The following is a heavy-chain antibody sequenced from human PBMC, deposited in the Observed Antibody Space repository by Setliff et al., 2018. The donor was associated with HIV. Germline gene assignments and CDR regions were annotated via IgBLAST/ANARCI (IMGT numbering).Heavy chain of an antibody. CDR1: GFTFSSFG. D-gene: IGHD5-12*01. J-gene: IGHJ4*02. V-gene: IGHV3-43*01. CDR2: ISWDGGST. CDR3: AKGRLPRIVATYYFDY. Sequence: GGSLRLSCAASGFTFSSFGMHWVRQAPGKGLEWVSLISWDGGSTYYADSVKGRFTISRDNSKNSLYLQMNSLRTEDTALYYCAKGRLPRIVATYYFDYWGQGTLVTVSS.